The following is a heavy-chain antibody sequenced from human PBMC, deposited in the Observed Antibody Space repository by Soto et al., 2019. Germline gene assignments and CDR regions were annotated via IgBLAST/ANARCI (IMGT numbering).Heavy chain of an antibody. CDR1: GCTFSSSA. V-gene: IGHV1-58*01. CDR2: IDVGSANA. CDR3: ATDVGGYIYGLARY. J-gene: IGHJ4*02. D-gene: IGHD4-17*01. Sequence: APVEVSSKTSGCTFSSSAVHWVRQTRGHRLQWIGWIDVGSANANYAHMLQERVTISRDMSTSTAYMELSSLRPEDTAVYYRATDVGGYIYGLARYWGQGTLVTVSS.